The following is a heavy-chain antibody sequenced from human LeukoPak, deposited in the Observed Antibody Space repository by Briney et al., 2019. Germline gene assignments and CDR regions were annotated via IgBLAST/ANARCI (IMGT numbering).Heavy chain of an antibody. CDR1: GGSISSSGYY. CDR2: INHSGST. V-gene: IGHV4-39*07. Sequence: SETLSLTCTVSGGSISSSGYYWGWIRQPPGKGLEWIGEINHSGSTNYNPSLKSRVTISVDTSKNQFSLKLTSVTAADTAVYHCARGPQYTSGWTHFDYWGQGTLVTVSS. CDR3: ARGPQYTSGWTHFDY. D-gene: IGHD6-19*01. J-gene: IGHJ4*02.